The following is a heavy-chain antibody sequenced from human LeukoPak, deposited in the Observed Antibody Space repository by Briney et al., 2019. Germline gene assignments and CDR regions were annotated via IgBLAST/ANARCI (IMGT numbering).Heavy chain of an antibody. CDR1: GGSFSGYY. CDR3: ARGSTSSPYKSAYFDY. V-gene: IGHV4-34*01. D-gene: IGHD2-2*01. J-gene: IGHJ4*02. Sequence: SETLSLTCAVYGGSFSGYYWSWIRQPPGKGLEWIGEINHSGSTNYNPSLKSRVTISVDTSKNQFSLKLSSVTAADTAVYYCARGSTSSPYKSAYFDYWGQGALVTVSS. CDR2: INHSGST.